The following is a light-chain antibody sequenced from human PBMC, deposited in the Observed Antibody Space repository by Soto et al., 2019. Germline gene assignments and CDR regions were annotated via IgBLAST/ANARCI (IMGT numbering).Light chain of an antibody. CDR2: EVS. J-gene: IGLJ3*02. Sequence: QSALTQPASVSGSPGQSITISCTGTSSDVGSYNLVSWYQQHPGKAPKLMIYEVSKRPSGVSDRFSSSKSGNTASLTISGLRAEDEAYYYCYSYANNNRVFGGGTQLTVL. CDR3: YSYANNNRV. CDR1: SSDVGSYNL. V-gene: IGLV2-23*02.